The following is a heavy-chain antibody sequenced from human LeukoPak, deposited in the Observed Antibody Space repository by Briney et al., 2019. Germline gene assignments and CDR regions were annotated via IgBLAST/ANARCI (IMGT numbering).Heavy chain of an antibody. J-gene: IGHJ5*02. CDR1: GFTFDDYA. CDR2: ISWNGAST. D-gene: IGHD2-15*01. Sequence: GGSLRLSCAASGFTFDDYAMHWVRQAPGKCLEWVSLISWNGASTYYADSVKGRFTISRDNSKNSLYLQMNSLRAEDTAFYYCAKDGVVAALGDNWFDPWGQGTLVTVSS. V-gene: IGHV3-43D*03. CDR3: AKDGVVAALGDNWFDP.